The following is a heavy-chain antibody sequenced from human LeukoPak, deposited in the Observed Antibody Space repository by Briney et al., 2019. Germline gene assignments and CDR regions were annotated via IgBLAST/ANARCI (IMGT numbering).Heavy chain of an antibody. CDR1: GGSISTYY. CDR2: IYYSGGT. V-gene: IGHV4-59*01. CDR3: ARDRSLSGSYFAFDI. D-gene: IGHD1-26*01. Sequence: SETLSLTCTVSGGSISTYYWSWIRHPPGKGLECIGYIYYSGGTNYTTSLKSRVTISVDTSKNQLSLKLSSVTAADTAVYYCARDRSLSGSYFAFDIWGQGTMVTVSS. J-gene: IGHJ3*02.